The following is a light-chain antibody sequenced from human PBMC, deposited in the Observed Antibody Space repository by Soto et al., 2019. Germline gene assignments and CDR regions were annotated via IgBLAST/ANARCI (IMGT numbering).Light chain of an antibody. CDR2: GSS. J-gene: IGKJ4*01. Sequence: IVMTQSPATLSVSPGEGVTLSCRASENVGTNLAWYQQKPGQAPRLLMYGSSTRATGIPATFSGSGSGTEFTLTISSLQSEVSAGYYCQQYNNWGLSFGGGTKVEIK. CDR1: ENVGTN. CDR3: QQYNNWGLS. V-gene: IGKV3D-15*01.